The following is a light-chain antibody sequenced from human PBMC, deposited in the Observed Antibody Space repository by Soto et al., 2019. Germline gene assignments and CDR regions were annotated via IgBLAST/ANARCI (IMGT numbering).Light chain of an antibody. CDR1: QGISSY. J-gene: IGKJ2*01. CDR3: QQYYSYPYT. V-gene: IGKV1-8*01. CDR2: AAS. Sequence: IQMTQSPSSLSASVGSRVTITCRASQGISSYLAWYQQKPGKAPKLLIYAASTLQSGVPSRFSGSGSGTDFTLTISCLQSEDFATYYCQQYYSYPYTFGQGTKVDIK.